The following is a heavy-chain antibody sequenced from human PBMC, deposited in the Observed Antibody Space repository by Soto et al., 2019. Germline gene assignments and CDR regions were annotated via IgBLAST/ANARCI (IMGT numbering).Heavy chain of an antibody. CDR3: ARVGSWFGESATAGWFDP. V-gene: IGHV4-30-2*01. D-gene: IGHD3-10*01. CDR1: GGSISSGGYS. CDR2: IYHSGRT. J-gene: IGHJ5*02. Sequence: SETLSLTCAVSGGSISSGGYSWSWIRQPPGKGLEWIGYIYHSGRTYYNPSLKSRVTISVDRSKNQFSLKLSSVTAADTAVYYCARVGSWFGESATAGWFDPWGQGTLVTVSS.